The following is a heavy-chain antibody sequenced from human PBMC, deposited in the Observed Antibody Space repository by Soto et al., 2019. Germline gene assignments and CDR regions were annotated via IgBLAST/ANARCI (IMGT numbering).Heavy chain of an antibody. D-gene: IGHD1-1*01. CDR1: GGTFSTSA. CDR2: IMPVFPTP. CDR3: AIDKDRLQLGGNYYYSLAV. J-gene: IGHJ6*02. Sequence: QVQLVQSGAEVKKPGSSVKVSCKTSGGTFSTSAISWVRQAPGQGLEWVGGIMPVFPTPDYAQNFQGRVTITADDSTTTAYLELTSLRADDTAVYYCAIDKDRLQLGGNYYYSLAVWGQGTAITVSS. V-gene: IGHV1-69*12.